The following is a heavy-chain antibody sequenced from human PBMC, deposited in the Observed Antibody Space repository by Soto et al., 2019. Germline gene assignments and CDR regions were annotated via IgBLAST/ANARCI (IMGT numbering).Heavy chain of an antibody. CDR1: GFTFSSYG. D-gene: IGHD3-22*01. Sequence: PGGSLRLSCAASGFTFSSYGMHWVRQAPGKGLEWVAVISSDGSNKYYADSVNGRFTISRDNSKNTLYLQMNSLRAEDTALYYCAKEYYYDSSGYPSGMDVWGQGTTVTVSS. J-gene: IGHJ6*02. V-gene: IGHV3-30*18. CDR2: ISSDGSNK. CDR3: AKEYYYDSSGYPSGMDV.